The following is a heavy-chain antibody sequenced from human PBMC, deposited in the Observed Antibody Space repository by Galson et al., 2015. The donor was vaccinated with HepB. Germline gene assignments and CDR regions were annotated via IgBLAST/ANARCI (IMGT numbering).Heavy chain of an antibody. CDR2: IWYDGSNK. CDR3: AKDRWTRRIALGGADY. Sequence: SLRLSCAASGFTFGSYAMHWVRQAPGKGLEWVAVIWYDGSNKYYADSVKGRFTVSRDNSGNTLYLRMNNLRAEDTAVYFCAKDRWTRRIALGGADYWGQGTLVTVSS. V-gene: IGHV3-30*14. D-gene: IGHD6-19*01. CDR1: GFTFGSYA. J-gene: IGHJ4*02.